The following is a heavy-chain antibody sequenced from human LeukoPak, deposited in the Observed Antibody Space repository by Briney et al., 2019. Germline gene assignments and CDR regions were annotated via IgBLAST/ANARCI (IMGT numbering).Heavy chain of an antibody. CDR3: ARDQVYSNYYYYGMDV. V-gene: IGHV1-46*01. CDR2: INPSGGST. Sequence: ASVKVSCKASGYTFTSYYMHWVRQAPGQGLEWMGVINPSGGSTSYARKFQGRVTMTRDTSTSTVYMELSSLRSEDTAVYYCARDQVYSNYYYYGMDVWGQGTTVTVSS. CDR1: GYTFTSYY. D-gene: IGHD4-11*01. J-gene: IGHJ6*02.